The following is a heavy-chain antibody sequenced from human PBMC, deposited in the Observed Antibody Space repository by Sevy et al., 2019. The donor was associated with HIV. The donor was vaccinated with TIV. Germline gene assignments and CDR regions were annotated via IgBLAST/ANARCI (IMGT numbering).Heavy chain of an antibody. D-gene: IGHD3-10*01. J-gene: IGHJ4*02. V-gene: IGHV1-2*02. Sequence: ASVKVSCKASGYTFTGYSIYWVRQAPGQGLEWMGWINPNSGETNYAQKFQGRVTMTRDTSISTAYMELSRLRSDDTAMYYCARVVDYGSGTFKDYWGQGTLVTVSS. CDR3: ARVVDYGSGTFKDY. CDR1: GYTFTGYS. CDR2: INPNSGET.